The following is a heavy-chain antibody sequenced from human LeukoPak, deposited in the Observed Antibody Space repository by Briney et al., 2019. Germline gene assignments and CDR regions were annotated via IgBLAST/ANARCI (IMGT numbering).Heavy chain of an antibody. Sequence: QPGGSLRLSCAASGFTFDDYAMHWVRQAPGTGLEWVSLITGDGGSAYFADSVQGRFTISRDNSKNSLYLQFNRLRTEDTAFYYCAKDSASVARGYWDNWYDSWGQANPG. CDR1: GFTFDDYA. J-gene: IGHJ5*01. CDR3: AKDSASVARGYWDNWYDS. D-gene: IGHD3-22*01. V-gene: IGHV3-43*02. CDR2: ITGDGGSA.